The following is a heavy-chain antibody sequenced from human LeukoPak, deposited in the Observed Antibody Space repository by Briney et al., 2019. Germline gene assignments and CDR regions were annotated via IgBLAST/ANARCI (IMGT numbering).Heavy chain of an antibody. J-gene: IGHJ4*02. V-gene: IGHV3-30*02. CDR3: AKDLNRYQLLYYFDY. CDR1: GFTFSSYS. CDR2: IRYDGSNK. Sequence: GGSLRLSCAASGFTFSSYSMNWVRQAPGKGLEWGAFIRYDGSNKYYADSVKGRFTISRDNSKNTLYLQMNSLRAEDTAVYYCAKDLNRYQLLYYFDYWGQGTLVTVSS. D-gene: IGHD2-2*01.